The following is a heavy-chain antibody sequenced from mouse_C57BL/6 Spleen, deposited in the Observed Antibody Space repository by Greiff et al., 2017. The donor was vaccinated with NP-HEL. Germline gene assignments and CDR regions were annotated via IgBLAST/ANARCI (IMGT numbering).Heavy chain of an antibody. J-gene: IGHJ2*01. CDR2: ISYDGSN. CDR1: GYSITSGYY. D-gene: IGHD4-1*01. Sequence: VQLKESGPGLVKPSQSLSLTCSVTGYSITSGYYWNWIRQFPGNKLEWMGYISYDGSNNYNPSLKNRISITRDTSKNQFFLKLNSVTTEDTATYYCARSGTEYYFDYWGQGTTLTVSS. V-gene: IGHV3-6*01. CDR3: ARSGTEYYFDY.